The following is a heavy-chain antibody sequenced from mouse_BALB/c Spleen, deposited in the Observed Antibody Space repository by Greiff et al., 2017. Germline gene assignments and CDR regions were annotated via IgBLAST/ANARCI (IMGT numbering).Heavy chain of an antibody. CDR3: ARDNDYGYGYFDY. V-gene: IGHV2-6-7*01. CDR1: GFSLTGYG. D-gene: IGHD1-2*01. CDR2: IWGDGST. J-gene: IGHJ2*01. Sequence: VQLQQSGPGLVAPSQSLSITCTVSGFSLTGYGVNWVRQPPGKGLEWLGMIWGDGSTDYNSALKSRLSISKDNSKSQVFLKMNSLQTDDTARYYCARDNDYGYGYFDYWGQGTTLTVSS.